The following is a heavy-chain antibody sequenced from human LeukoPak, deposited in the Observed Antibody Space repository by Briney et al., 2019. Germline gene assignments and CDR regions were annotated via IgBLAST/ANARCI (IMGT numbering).Heavy chain of an antibody. Sequence: AGGSLRLSCAASGFTFSSYAMHWVRQAPGKGLEYVSAISSNGGSTYYANSVKGRFTISRDNSKNTLYLQMGSLRAEDMAVYYCASCIAARDDAFDIWGQGTMVTVSS. CDR3: ASCIAARDDAFDI. J-gene: IGHJ3*02. D-gene: IGHD6-13*01. CDR2: ISSNGGST. CDR1: GFTFSSYA. V-gene: IGHV3-64*01.